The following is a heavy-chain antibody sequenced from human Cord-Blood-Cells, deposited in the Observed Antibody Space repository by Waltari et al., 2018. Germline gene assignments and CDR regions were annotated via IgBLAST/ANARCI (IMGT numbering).Heavy chain of an antibody. CDR1: GDSVSSNSAA. Sequence: QVQLQQSGPGLVKPSQNLSLTCAIPGDSVSSNSAAWNCIRQSPSRGHEWLGRTYYRSKWYNDYAVSVKSRITINPDTSKNQFSLQLNSVTPEDTAVYYCARAPAAAGKNWFDPWGQGTLVTVSS. J-gene: IGHJ5*02. CDR2: TYYRSKWYN. V-gene: IGHV6-1*01. CDR3: ARAPAAAGKNWFDP. D-gene: IGHD6-13*01.